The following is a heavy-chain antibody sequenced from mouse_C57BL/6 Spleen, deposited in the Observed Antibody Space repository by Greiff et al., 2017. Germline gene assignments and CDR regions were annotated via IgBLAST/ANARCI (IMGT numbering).Heavy chain of an antibody. D-gene: IGHD1-1*01. CDR1: GFTFTDYY. CDR2: IRNKANGSTT. Sequence: EVKLMESGGGLVQPGGSLSLSCAASGFTFTDYYMSWVRQPPGKALEWLGFIRNKANGSTTEYSASVKGRFTISRDNSQSILYLQMNALRAEDSATYYCASLIYYYGSSSYAMDYWGQGTSVTVSS. CDR3: ASLIYYYGSSSYAMDY. V-gene: IGHV7-3*01. J-gene: IGHJ4*01.